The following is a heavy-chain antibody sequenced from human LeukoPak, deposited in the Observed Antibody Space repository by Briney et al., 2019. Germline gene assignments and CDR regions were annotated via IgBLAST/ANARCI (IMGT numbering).Heavy chain of an antibody. V-gene: IGHV3-21*01. CDR2: ISSSSSYI. J-gene: IGHJ6*03. CDR3: ARGIEMATFLGPPPYYYYYYMDV. Sequence: GGSLRLFCAASGFTFSSYSMNWVRQAPGKGLEWVSSISSSSSYIYYADSVRGRFIISRDNDKNSLYLQMNSLRAEDTAVYHCARGIEMATFLGPPPYYYYYYMDVWGKGTTVIVSS. CDR1: GFTFSSYS. D-gene: IGHD5-24*01.